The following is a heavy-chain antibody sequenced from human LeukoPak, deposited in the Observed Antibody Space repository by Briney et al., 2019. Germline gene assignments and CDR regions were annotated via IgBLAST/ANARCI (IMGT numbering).Heavy chain of an antibody. CDR3: ARECHCSGGSCYDNWFDP. Sequence: PGGSLRLSCAASGFTFSSYAMSWVRQAPGKGLEWVANIKQDGSEKYYVDSVKGRFTISRDNAKNSLYLQMNSLRAEDTAVYYCARECHCSGGSCYDNWFDPWGQGTLVTVSS. D-gene: IGHD2-15*01. CDR2: IKQDGSEK. CDR1: GFTFSSYA. J-gene: IGHJ5*02. V-gene: IGHV3-7*01.